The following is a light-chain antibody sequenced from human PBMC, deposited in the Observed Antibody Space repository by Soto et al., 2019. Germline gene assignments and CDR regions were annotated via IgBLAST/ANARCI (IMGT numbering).Light chain of an antibody. CDR2: VDTEGSH. Sequence: QLVLTQSPSASASLGASVKLTCTLSSGHSHYAIAWHQQQPEKGPRYLMKVDTEGSHNKGDGIPDRFSGSTSGAERYLTISSLQSEDEADYYCQTWGAGIQVFGGGTKLTVL. CDR3: QTWGAGIQV. J-gene: IGLJ3*02. CDR1: SGHSHYA. V-gene: IGLV4-69*01.